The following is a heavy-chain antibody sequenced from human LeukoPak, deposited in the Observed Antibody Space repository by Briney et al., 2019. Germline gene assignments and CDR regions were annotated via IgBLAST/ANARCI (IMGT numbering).Heavy chain of an antibody. J-gene: IGHJ4*02. D-gene: IGHD2-15*01. CDR3: ARRMGRYCSGGSCYSARGGLNYFDY. CDR2: IYYSGST. V-gene: IGHV4-31*03. CDR1: GGSISSGGYY. Sequence: PSETLSLTCTVSGGSISSGGYYWSWIRQHPGKGLEWIGYIYYSGSTYYNPSLKSRVTISVDTSKNQFSLKLSSVTAADTAVYYCARRMGRYCSGGSCYSARGGLNYFDYWGQGTLVTVSS.